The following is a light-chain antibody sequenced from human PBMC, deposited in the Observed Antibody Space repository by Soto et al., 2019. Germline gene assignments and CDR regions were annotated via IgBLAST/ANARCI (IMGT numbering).Light chain of an antibody. CDR1: QSVGSSQ. J-gene: IGKJ5*01. V-gene: IGKV3D-20*02. Sequence: ILLTQSPGTLPLSPGETVTLSCRASQSVGSSQIASYQHKPGQAPRLLIYAASSRATGIPDRFSGSGSGTDFTLTITRLEHEDFAVHYCQQYNNWHPITFGQGTRLEIK. CDR3: QQYNNWHPIT. CDR2: AAS.